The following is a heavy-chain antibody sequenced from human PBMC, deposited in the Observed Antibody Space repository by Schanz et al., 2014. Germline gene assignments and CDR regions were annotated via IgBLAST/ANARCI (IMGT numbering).Heavy chain of an antibody. CDR2: INTGVNT. V-gene: IGHV3-23*01. CDR1: GFTFGDYA. D-gene: IGHD6-13*01. Sequence: EVQLLESGGGLVQPGGSLRLSCAASGFTFGDYAMTWVRQAPGKGLEWVSAINTGVNTYYADSVRGRFTMSRDNSENTLYLQRNSLRAGDAAVYYCARGLIAAAGGAFDYWGQGTLVAVSA. J-gene: IGHJ4*02. CDR3: ARGLIAAAGGAFDY.